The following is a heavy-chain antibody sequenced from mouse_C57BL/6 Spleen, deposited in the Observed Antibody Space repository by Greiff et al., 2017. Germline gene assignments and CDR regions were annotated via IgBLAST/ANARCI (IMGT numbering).Heavy chain of an antibody. CDR1: GYTFTSYW. D-gene: IGHD1-1*01. CDR3: ARSYGSSFYWYFDV. Sequence: VQLQQPGAELVKPGASVKLSCKASGYTFTSYWMQWVKQRPGQGLEWIGEIDPSDSYTNYNQKFKGKATLTVDTSSSTAYMQLSSLTSEDSAVYYCARSYGSSFYWYFDVWGTGTTVTVSS. V-gene: IGHV1-50*01. J-gene: IGHJ1*03. CDR2: IDPSDSYT.